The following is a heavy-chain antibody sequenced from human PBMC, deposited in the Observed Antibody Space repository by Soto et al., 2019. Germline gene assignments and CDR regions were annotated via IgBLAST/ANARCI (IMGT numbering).Heavy chain of an antibody. CDR3: ARCGGPEYGSGSIDY. CDR2: INHSGST. Sequence: QVQLQQWGAGLLKPSETLSLTCAVYGGSFSGYYWSWIRQPPGKGLEWIGEINHSGSTNYNPSLKGRVTIXXDXSEXDFSLKLIYVTAADTAVYYCARCGGPEYGSGSIDYWGQGTLVTDSS. V-gene: IGHV4-34*01. D-gene: IGHD3-10*01. J-gene: IGHJ4*02. CDR1: GGSFSGYY.